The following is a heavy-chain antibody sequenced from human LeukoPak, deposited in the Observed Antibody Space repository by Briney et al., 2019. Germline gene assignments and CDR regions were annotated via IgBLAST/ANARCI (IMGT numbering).Heavy chain of an antibody. CDR1: GYTFTYYY. CDR3: AREGYCSGGNCPVAY. D-gene: IGHD2-15*01. V-gene: IGHV1-2*02. Sequence: ASVKVSCKASGYTFTYYYIYWLRQAPGQGLEWMGWINPNSGGTDYAQTFQGRVTMTRDTSISTAYMELSRLRSDDTAIYYCAREGYCSGGNCPVAYWGQGTLVTVSS. J-gene: IGHJ4*02. CDR2: INPNSGGT.